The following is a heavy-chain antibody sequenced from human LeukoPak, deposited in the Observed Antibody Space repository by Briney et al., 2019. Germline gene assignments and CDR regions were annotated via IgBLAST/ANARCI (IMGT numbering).Heavy chain of an antibody. CDR3: ARDFGPRLYAFDV. V-gene: IGHV3-11*06. CDR1: GGSISSYY. Sequence: PSETLSLTCTVSGGSISSYYWSWIRQPPEKGLEWLSYISVSSRNVIDYADSVKGRFTISRDDAKNSLYLQMNSLRAEDTAVYFCARDFGPRLYAFDVWGQGTMITVSS. CDR2: ISVSSRNVI. D-gene: IGHD3-16*01. J-gene: IGHJ3*01.